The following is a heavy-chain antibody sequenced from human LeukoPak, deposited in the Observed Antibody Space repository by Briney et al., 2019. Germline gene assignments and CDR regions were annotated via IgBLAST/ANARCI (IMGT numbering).Heavy chain of an antibody. CDR3: AKVRKGVGAFDI. Sequence: GGSLRLSCAASGFTFSSYGMSWVRQAPGKGLEWVSAISGSGGSTYYADSVKGRFTISRDNSKNTLYLQLDSLRTEDTAVYYCAKVRKGVGAFDIWGQGIMVTVSS. CDR1: GFTFSSYG. D-gene: IGHD3-16*01. CDR2: ISGSGGST. V-gene: IGHV3-23*01. J-gene: IGHJ3*02.